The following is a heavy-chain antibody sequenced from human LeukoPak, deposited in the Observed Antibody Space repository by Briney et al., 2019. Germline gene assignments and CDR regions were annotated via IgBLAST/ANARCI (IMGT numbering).Heavy chain of an antibody. J-gene: IGHJ5*02. V-gene: IGHV3-48*01. CDR3: ARGGLIGVARDTYWFDP. D-gene: IGHD6-19*01. Sequence: PGGSLRLSCAASGFTFSSYSMNWVRQAPGKGLEWVSYISSSSSTIYYADSVKGRFTISRDNAKNSLYLQMNSLRAEDTAVYYCARGGLIGVARDTYWFDPWGQGTLVTVSS. CDR1: GFTFSSYS. CDR2: ISSSSSTI.